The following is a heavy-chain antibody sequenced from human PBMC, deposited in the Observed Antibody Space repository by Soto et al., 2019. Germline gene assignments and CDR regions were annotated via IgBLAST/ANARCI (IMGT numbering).Heavy chain of an antibody. D-gene: IGHD2-15*01. CDR3: ARSHSIHDPFDY. J-gene: IGHJ4*02. CDR2: ISSSSSYI. CDR1: GFTLSSYS. Sequence: GGSLRLSCAASGFTLSSYSMNWVRQAPGKGLEWVSSISSSSSYIYYADSVKGRFTISRDNAKNSLYLQMNSLRAEDTAVYYCARSHSIHDPFDYWGQGTLVTVSS. V-gene: IGHV3-21*01.